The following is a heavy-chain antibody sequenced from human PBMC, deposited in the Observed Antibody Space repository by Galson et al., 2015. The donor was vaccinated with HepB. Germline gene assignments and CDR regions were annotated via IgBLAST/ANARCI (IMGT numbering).Heavy chain of an antibody. V-gene: IGHV1-69*04. D-gene: IGHD6-19*01. Sequence: SVKVSCKASGGTFSSYTISWVRQAPGQGLEWMGRIIPILGIANYAQKFQGRVTITADKSTSTAYMELSSLRSEDTAVYYCARDGAVAGKFWFDPWGQGTLVTVSS. CDR3: ARDGAVAGKFWFDP. J-gene: IGHJ5*02. CDR2: IIPILGIA. CDR1: GGTFSSYT.